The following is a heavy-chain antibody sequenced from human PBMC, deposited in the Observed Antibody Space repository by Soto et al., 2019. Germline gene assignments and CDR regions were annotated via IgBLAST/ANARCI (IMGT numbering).Heavy chain of an antibody. CDR1: GFAFSSYW. Sequence: HPGGSLRLSCAASGFAFSSYWMHWVRQAPGQGLVWVSRITGDGSGTIYADSVKGRFTISRDNAKNTLYLQMNSLRAEDTAVYFCSRDSSVFYNDYWGQGTLVTVSS. J-gene: IGHJ4*02. D-gene: IGHD3-22*01. CDR3: SRDSSVFYNDY. CDR2: ITGDGSGT. V-gene: IGHV3-74*01.